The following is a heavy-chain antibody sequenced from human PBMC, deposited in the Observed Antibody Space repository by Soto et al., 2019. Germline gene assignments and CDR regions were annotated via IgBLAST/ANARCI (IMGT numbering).Heavy chain of an antibody. CDR1: GYTFTRYT. V-gene: IGHV1-3*01. Sequence: VASVKVSCKASGYTFTRYTMNWVRQAPGQRLEWMGWINPDNGNTKSSQKFRDRVIITRDTSASTAYMDLSSPRSEDTAVYYCARGIATGQLDPWGQGTLVTVSS. D-gene: IGHD2-15*01. J-gene: IGHJ5*02. CDR2: INPDNGNT. CDR3: ARGIATGQLDP.